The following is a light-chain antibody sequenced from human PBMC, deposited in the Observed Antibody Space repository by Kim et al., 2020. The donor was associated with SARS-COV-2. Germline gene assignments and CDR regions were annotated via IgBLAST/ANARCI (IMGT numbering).Light chain of an antibody. J-gene: IGLJ3*02. Sequence: AGGKTARITCGGNNIGSKSVHWYQQKPGQAPVLVIYYVSDRPSGIPGRFSGYNSGNTATLTISRVEAGDEADYYCQVWDSSSDHWVFGGGTQLTVL. CDR3: QVWDSSSDHWV. CDR1: NIGSKS. CDR2: YVS. V-gene: IGLV3-21*04.